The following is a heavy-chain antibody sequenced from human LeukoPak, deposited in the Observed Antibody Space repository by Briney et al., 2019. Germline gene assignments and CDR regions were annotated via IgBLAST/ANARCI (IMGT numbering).Heavy chain of an antibody. D-gene: IGHD3-22*01. CDR3: ARVGYYDSSGYSSDAFDI. CDR1: GYTFTSYG. J-gene: IGHJ3*02. CDR2: ISAYNGNT. V-gene: IGHV1-18*01. Sequence: ASVKVSCKASGYTFTSYGISWVRQAPGQGLEWMGWISAYNGNTNYAQKLQGRVTMTTDASTSTAYMELSSLRSEDTAVYYCARVGYYDSSGYSSDAFDIWGQGTMVTVSS.